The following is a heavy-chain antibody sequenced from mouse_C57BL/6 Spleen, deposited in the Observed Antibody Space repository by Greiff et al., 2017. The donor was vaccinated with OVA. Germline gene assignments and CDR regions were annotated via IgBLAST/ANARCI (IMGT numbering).Heavy chain of an antibody. CDR3: ARGDYYGSSPLGYFDV. CDR1: GFTFSDYG. Sequence: EVHLVESGGGLVKPGGSLKLSCAASGFTFSDYGMHWVRQAPEKGLEWVAYISSGSSTIYYADTVKGRFTISRDNAKNTLFLQMTSLRSEDTAMYYCARGDYYGSSPLGYFDVWGTGTTVTVSS. CDR2: ISSGSSTI. V-gene: IGHV5-17*01. D-gene: IGHD1-1*01. J-gene: IGHJ1*03.